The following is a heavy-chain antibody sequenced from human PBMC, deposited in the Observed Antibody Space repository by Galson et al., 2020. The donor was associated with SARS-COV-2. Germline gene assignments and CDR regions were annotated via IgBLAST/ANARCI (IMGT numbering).Heavy chain of an antibody. CDR1: EYTLSELF. J-gene: IGHJ5*02. V-gene: IGHV1-24*01. D-gene: IGHD3-3*01. CDR2: FDPEDGET. Sequence: SVKVSCKISEYTLSELFMHWVRQAPGKGLEWMGGFDPEDGETIYAQKFQGRVTMTEDTSTDTAYMELSSLRAEDTAVYYCATVLTRGTWFDPWGQGTLVTVSS. CDR3: ATVLTRGTWFDP.